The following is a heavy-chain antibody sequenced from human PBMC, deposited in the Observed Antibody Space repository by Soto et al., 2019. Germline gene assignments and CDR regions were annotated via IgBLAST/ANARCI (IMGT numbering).Heavy chain of an antibody. CDR3: ARDFGVVVPYYCGMDV. CDR2: IWYDGSNK. D-gene: IGHD2-2*01. V-gene: IGHV3-33*01. Sequence: GGSLRLSCAASGFTFSSYGMHWVRQAPGKGLEWVAVIWYDGSNKYYADSVKGRFTISRDNSENTLYLQMNSLRAEDTAVYYCARDFGVVVPYYCGMDVWGQGTTVTVSS. J-gene: IGHJ6*02. CDR1: GFTFSSYG.